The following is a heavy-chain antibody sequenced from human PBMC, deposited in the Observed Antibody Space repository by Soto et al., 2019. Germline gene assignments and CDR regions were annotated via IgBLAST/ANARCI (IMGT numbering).Heavy chain of an antibody. J-gene: IGHJ6*03. Sequence: GGSLRLSCAASGFTFSDYYMSWIRQAPGKGLEWVSYISSSGSTIYYADSVKGRFTISRDNAKNSLYLQMNSLRAEDTAVYYCARVTVGDPTQRYYYYYYYMDVWGKGTTVTVSS. CDR2: ISSSGSTI. CDR3: ARVTVGDPTQRYYYYYYYMDV. V-gene: IGHV3-11*01. D-gene: IGHD4-17*01. CDR1: GFTFSDYY.